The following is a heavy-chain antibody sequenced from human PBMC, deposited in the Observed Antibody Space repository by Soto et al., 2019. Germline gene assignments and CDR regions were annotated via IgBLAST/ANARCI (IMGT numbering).Heavy chain of an antibody. CDR1: GGSISSYY. J-gene: IGHJ4*02. D-gene: IGHD3-16*01. Sequence: PSETLSLTCTVSGGSISSYYWSWIRQPPGKGLEWIGYIYYSGSTNYNPSLKSRVTISVDTSKNQFSLKLSSVTAADTAVYYCAREGGQEVYWGQGTLVTVSS. CDR3: AREGGQEVY. CDR2: IYYSGST. V-gene: IGHV4-59*01.